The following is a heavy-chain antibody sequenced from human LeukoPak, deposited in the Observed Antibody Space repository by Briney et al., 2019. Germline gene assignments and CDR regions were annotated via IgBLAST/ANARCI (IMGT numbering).Heavy chain of an antibody. CDR2: ISSSSSTI. V-gene: IGHV3-48*04. D-gene: IGHD2-2*01. Sequence: GGSLRLSCAASGFTFSSYSMNWVRQAPGKGLEWVSYISSSSSTIYYADSVKGRFTISRDNAKNSLYLQMNSLRVEDTAVYYCVREISSSTSSWFDSWGQGTLVTVSS. J-gene: IGHJ5*01. CDR1: GFTFSSYS. CDR3: VREISSSTSSWFDS.